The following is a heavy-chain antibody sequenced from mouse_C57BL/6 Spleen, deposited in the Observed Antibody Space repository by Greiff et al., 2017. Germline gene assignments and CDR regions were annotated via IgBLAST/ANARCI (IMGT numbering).Heavy chain of an antibody. CDR1: GYTFTDYY. CDR3: ARLDDDGDY. V-gene: IGHV1-19*01. J-gene: IGHJ2*01. Sequence: EVQLQQSGPVLVKPGASVKMSCKASGYTFTDYYMNWVKQSHGKSLEWIGVINPYNGGTSYNQKFKGKATLTVDKSSSTAYMELNSLTSEDSAVXYCARLDDDGDYWGQGTTLTVSS. D-gene: IGHD2-4*01. CDR2: INPYNGGT.